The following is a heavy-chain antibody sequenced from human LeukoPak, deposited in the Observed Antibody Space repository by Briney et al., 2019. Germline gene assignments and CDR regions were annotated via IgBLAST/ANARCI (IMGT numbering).Heavy chain of an antibody. J-gene: IGHJ4*02. V-gene: IGHV4-4*07. Sequence: SETLSVTCTVSGGSITGYYWNWIRQPAGQGLEWLGRVYSSGVGNYNPSLTSRVTMSVDTSKNQFSLKLTSLTAADTAVYYCAREEFLHEIDSSGYFVYWGQGTLVTVSS. CDR3: AREEFLHEIDSSGYFVY. CDR1: GGSITGYY. D-gene: IGHD3-22*01. CDR2: VYSSGVG.